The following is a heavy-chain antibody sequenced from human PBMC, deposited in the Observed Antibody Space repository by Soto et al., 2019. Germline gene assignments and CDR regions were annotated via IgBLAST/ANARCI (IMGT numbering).Heavy chain of an antibody. CDR3: ARQDCGSTSCYNHMDV. CDR2: IYPDDSDT. D-gene: IGHD2-2*01. J-gene: IGHJ6*02. V-gene: IGHV5-51*01. Sequence: GESLKISCKGSGYSFSGYWIAWVRQMPGKGLEWMGIIYPDDSDTRYSPSFEGQVTISAAKSISTAYLQWSSLKASDTAMYYCARQDCGSTSCYNHMDVWGQGTTVTVSS. CDR1: GYSFSGYW.